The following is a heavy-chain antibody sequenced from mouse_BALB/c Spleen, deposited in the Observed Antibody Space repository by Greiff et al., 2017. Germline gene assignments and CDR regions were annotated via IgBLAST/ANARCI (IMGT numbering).Heavy chain of an antibody. V-gene: IGHV3-2*02. CDR3: ARELLRYAMDY. D-gene: IGHD1-1*01. J-gene: IGHJ4*01. CDR1: GYSITSDYA. CDR2: ISYSGST. Sequence: EVKLMESGPGLVKPSQSLSLTCTVTGYSITSDYAWHWIRQFPGNKLEWMGYISYSGSTSYNPSLKSRISITRDTSKNQFFLQLNSVTTEDTATYYCARELLRYAMDYWGQGTSVTVSS.